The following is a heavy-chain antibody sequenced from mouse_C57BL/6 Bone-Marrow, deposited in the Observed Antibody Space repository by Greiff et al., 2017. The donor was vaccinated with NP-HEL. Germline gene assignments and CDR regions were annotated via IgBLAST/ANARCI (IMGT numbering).Heavy chain of an antibody. J-gene: IGHJ3*01. V-gene: IGHV1-55*01. CDR2: IYPGSGST. CDR1: GYTFTSYW. CDR3: ARKWPFDYWFAY. Sequence: QVQLQQPGAELVKPGASVKMSCKASGYTFTSYWITWVKQRPGQGLEWIGDIYPGSGSTNYNEKFKSKATLTVDKYSSTAYMQLSSLTSEDSAVYYYARKWPFDYWFAYWGQGTLVTVSA. D-gene: IGHD1-3*01.